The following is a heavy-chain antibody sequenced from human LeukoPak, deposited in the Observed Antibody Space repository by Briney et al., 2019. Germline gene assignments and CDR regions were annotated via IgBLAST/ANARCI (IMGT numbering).Heavy chain of an antibody. CDR1: GGSISSYY. D-gene: IGHD6-19*01. CDR2: IYYSGST. Sequence: SETLSLTCTVSGGSISSYYWSWIRQPPGKGLEWIGYIYYSGSTNYNPSLKSRVTISVDTSKNQFSLKPSSVTAADTAVYYCARLAVAVDYWGQGTLVTVSS. J-gene: IGHJ4*02. CDR3: ARLAVAVDY. V-gene: IGHV4-59*08.